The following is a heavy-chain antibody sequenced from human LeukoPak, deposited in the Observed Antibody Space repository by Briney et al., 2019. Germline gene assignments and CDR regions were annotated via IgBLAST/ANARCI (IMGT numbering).Heavy chain of an antibody. CDR2: IYYSGNT. CDR3: ARLWPYCSGGTCYYAFDI. Sequence: PSETLSLTCTVSGGSISSYYWSWLRQPPGKGLEWIGYIYYSGNTNYNPSLKSRVTISVDTSKTQFSLKLSSVTAADTAVYYCARLWPYCSGGTCYYAFDIWGQGTMVTVSS. J-gene: IGHJ3*02. D-gene: IGHD2-15*01. CDR1: GGSISSYY. V-gene: IGHV4-59*01.